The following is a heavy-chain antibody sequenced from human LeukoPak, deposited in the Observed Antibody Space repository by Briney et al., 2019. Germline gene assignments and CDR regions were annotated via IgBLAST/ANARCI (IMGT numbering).Heavy chain of an antibody. CDR2: INPNSGGT. CDR3: ATAYYYDSSGYYYCPDY. D-gene: IGHD3-22*01. Sequence: ASVKVSCKASGYTFTGYYMHWVRQAPGQGLEWMGWINPNSGGTNYAQKFQGRVTMTEDTSTDTAYMELSSLRSEDTAVYYCATAYYYDSSGYYYCPDYWGQGTLVTVSS. CDR1: GYTFTGYY. V-gene: IGHV1-2*02. J-gene: IGHJ4*02.